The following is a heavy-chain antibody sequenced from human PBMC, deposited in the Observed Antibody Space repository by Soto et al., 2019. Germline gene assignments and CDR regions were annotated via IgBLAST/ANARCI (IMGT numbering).Heavy chain of an antibody. V-gene: IGHV3-49*03. Sequence: GGSLRLSCTASGFTFGDYAMSWFRQAPGKGLEWVGFIRSKAYGGTTEYAASVKGRFTISRDDSKSIAYLQMNSLKTEDTAVYYCTRVIFDYGDYFSHRHYMDVWGKGTTVTVSS. CDR1: GFTFGDYA. J-gene: IGHJ6*03. D-gene: IGHD4-17*01. CDR2: IRSKAYGGTT. CDR3: TRVIFDYGDYFSHRHYMDV.